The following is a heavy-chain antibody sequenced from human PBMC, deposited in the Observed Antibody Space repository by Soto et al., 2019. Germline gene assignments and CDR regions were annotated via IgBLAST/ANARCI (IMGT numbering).Heavy chain of an antibody. CDR2: ISYDGSNK. D-gene: IGHD6-19*01. J-gene: IGHJ3*02. CDR1: GFPFSSYS. CDR3: ARDLIAVAGIDAFDI. Sequence: GGSLSLSCTASGFPFSSYSMHWVRQAPGKGLEWVAVISYDGSNKYYADSVKGRFTISRDDSKNTLYLQMNSLRAEDTAVYYCARDLIAVAGIDAFDIWGQGTMVTVSS. V-gene: IGHV3-30-3*01.